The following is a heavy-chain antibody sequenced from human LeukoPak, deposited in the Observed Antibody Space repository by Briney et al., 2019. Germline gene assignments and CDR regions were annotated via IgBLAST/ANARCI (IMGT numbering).Heavy chain of an antibody. J-gene: IGHJ4*02. V-gene: IGHV1-69*01. D-gene: IGHD5-18*01. Sequence: SVKVSCKASGGTFISYAISWVRQAPGQGLEWMGGIIPIFGTANYAQKFQGRVTITADESTSTAYMELSSLRSEDTAVYYCARRHLMDTAMAHFDYWGQGTLVTVSS. CDR2: IIPIFGTA. CDR3: ARRHLMDTAMAHFDY. CDR1: GGTFISYA.